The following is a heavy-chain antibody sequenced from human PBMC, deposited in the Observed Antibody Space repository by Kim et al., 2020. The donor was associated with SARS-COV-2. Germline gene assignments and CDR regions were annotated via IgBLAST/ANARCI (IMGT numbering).Heavy chain of an antibody. Sequence: SVKVSCKASGGTFSSYAISWVRQAPGQGLEWMGGIIPVFGTANNAQKFQGRVTITADESTSTAYMELSSLRSDDTAVYYCARDAGGYCSGGSCYSRDGMDVWGQGTTVTVSS. D-gene: IGHD2-15*01. CDR2: IIPVFGTA. J-gene: IGHJ6*02. CDR1: GGTFSSYA. V-gene: IGHV1-69*13. CDR3: ARDAGGYCSGGSCYSRDGMDV.